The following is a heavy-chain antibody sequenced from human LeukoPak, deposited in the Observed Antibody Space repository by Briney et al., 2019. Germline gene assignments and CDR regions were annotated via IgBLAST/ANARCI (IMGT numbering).Heavy chain of an antibody. D-gene: IGHD4-23*01. V-gene: IGHV1-18*01. CDR1: GYNFFTYG. Sequence: ASVKVSCKASGYNFFTYGITWVRQAPGQGLEWMGWVSAYADNTNYVQKFQGRVTMTTDTSTSTAYMELRSLRSDDTAVYYCARGHGGNSGYFDLWGRGTLVTVSS. J-gene: IGHJ2*01. CDR3: ARGHGGNSGYFDL. CDR2: VSAYADNT.